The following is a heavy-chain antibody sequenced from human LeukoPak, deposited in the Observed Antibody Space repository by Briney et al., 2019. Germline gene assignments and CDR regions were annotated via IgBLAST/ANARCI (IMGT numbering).Heavy chain of an antibody. CDR3: ARGSDSSGYYPIGVPDY. J-gene: IGHJ4*02. Sequence: SETLSLTCTVSGGSISSGGYYWSWIRQHPGKGLEWIGYTYYSGSTYYNPSLKSRVTISVDTSKNQFSLKLSSVTAADTAVYYCARGSDSSGYYPIGVPDYWGQGTLVTVSS. D-gene: IGHD3-22*01. CDR1: GGSISSGGYY. V-gene: IGHV4-31*03. CDR2: TYYSGST.